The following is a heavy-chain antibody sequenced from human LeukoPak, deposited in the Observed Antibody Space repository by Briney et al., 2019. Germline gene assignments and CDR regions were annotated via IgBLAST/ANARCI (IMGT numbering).Heavy chain of an antibody. V-gene: IGHV4-38-2*02. D-gene: IGHD3-22*01. J-gene: IGHJ4*02. CDR1: GYSISSGYY. Sequence: SETLSLTCAVSGYSISSGYYWGWIRQPPGKGLEWIGSIYHSGSTYYNPSLKSRVTISVDTSKNQFSLKLSSVTAADTAVYYCARDYDSSGYCLDYWGQGTLVTVSS. CDR2: IYHSGST. CDR3: ARDYDSSGYCLDY.